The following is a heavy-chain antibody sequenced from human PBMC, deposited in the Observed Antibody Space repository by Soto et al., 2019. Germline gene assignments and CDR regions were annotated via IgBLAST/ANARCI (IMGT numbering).Heavy chain of an antibody. CDR3: ARVGPYDSSGYSRYYFDY. CDR2: IYYSGST. CDR1: GGSISSYY. V-gene: IGHV4-59*01. D-gene: IGHD3-22*01. Sequence: SETLSLTCTVSGGSISSYYWSWIRQPPGKGLEWIGYIYYSGSTNYNPSLKSRVTISVDTSKNQFSLKLSSVTAADTAVYYFARVGPYDSSGYSRYYFDYWGQGTLVTVSS. J-gene: IGHJ4*02.